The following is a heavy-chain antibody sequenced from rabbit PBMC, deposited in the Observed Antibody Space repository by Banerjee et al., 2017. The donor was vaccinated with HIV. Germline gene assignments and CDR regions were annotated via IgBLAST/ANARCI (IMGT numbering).Heavy chain of an antibody. CDR2: IYTSSGST. CDR3: AREIYVGYGYQL. J-gene: IGHJ4*01. Sequence: QSLEESGGDLVKPGASLTLTCTASGFSFSSSYYMCWVRQAPGKGLEWVACIYTSSGSTYYASWVNGRFTISKTSSTTVTLQMTSLTAADTATYFCAREIYVGYGYQLWGPGTLVTVS. V-gene: IGHV1S40*01. CDR1: GFSFSSSYY. D-gene: IGHD6-1*01.